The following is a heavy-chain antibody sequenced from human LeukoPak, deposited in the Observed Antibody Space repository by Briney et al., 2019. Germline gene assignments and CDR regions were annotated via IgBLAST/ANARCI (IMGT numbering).Heavy chain of an antibody. J-gene: IGHJ4*02. D-gene: IGHD4-17*01. CDR3: ARDDGTTLGY. CDR1: GGSISSYY. CDR2: IYYSGST. V-gene: IGHV4-59*01. Sequence: SETLSLTCTVSGGSISSYYWSWIRQPPGKGLEWIGYIYYSGSTNYNPSLKSRVTISVDTSKNQFSLKLSSVTAADTAVYYCARDDGTTLGYWGQGTLVTVSS.